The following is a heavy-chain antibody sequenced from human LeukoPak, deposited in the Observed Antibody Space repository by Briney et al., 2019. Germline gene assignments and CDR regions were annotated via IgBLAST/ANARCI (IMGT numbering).Heavy chain of an antibody. J-gene: IGHJ5*02. V-gene: IGHV3-7*01. CDR2: IKQDGSEK. Sequence: GGSLRLSCTPSGFTFSSYLMSWVRQVPGKGLERVANIKQDGSEKNYVDSVKGRFTISRDNAKNSLYLQMNSLRAEDTAVYYCARDTPYCSGGSCDKAGWFDPWGQGTLVTVSS. CDR3: ARDTPYCSGGSCDKAGWFDP. D-gene: IGHD2-15*01. CDR1: GFTFSSYL.